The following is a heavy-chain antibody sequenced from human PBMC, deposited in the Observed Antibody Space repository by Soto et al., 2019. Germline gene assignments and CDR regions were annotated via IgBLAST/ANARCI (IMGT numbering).Heavy chain of an antibody. J-gene: IGHJ4*02. CDR2: ITSGSSTI. CDR3: VRDGGSLGY. V-gene: IGHV3-48*01. Sequence: EVQLVESGGGLVQPGGSLRLSCAASGFTFSSYSMDWVRQAPGKGLEWVSYITSGSSTIHYADSVKGRFTISRDNAKNSLFLQMNSLRVEDTAVYYCVRDGGSLGYWGQGTLVTVSS. D-gene: IGHD3-16*01. CDR1: GFTFSSYS.